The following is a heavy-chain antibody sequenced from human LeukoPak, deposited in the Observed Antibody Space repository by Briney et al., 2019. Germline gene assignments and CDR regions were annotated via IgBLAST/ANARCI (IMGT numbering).Heavy chain of an antibody. D-gene: IGHD1-1*01. CDR2: ITVSGGST. CDR3: ARDYPTSGIVTIFDY. V-gene: IGHV3-23*01. Sequence: GGSLRLSCASSGFTFNNYAMTWVRQAPGKGLEWVSSITVSGGSTYCADSVKGRFTISRDSSKNTLYLQMSGLRAEDTAVYYCARDYPTSGIVTIFDYWGQGTLVTVSS. CDR1: GFTFNNYA. J-gene: IGHJ4*02.